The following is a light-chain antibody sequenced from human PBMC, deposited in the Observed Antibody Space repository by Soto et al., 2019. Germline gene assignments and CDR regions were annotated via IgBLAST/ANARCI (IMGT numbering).Light chain of an antibody. CDR3: QQYGSSPGK. CDR2: GVS. Sequence: EIVLTQSPGTLSLSPGERATLSCRASQSVTSSYLAWYQQKPGQAPRLVIYGVSSRATGIPDRFSGSGSGTDFTLTISSLEPEEFAMYYCQQYGSSPGKFGQGTKVEIK. J-gene: IGKJ1*01. V-gene: IGKV3-20*01. CDR1: QSVTSSY.